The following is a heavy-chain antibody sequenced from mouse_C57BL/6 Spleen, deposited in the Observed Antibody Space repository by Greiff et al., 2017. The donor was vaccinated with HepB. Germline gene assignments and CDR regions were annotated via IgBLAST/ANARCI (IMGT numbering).Heavy chain of an antibody. J-gene: IGHJ2*01. V-gene: IGHV6-3*01. CDR2: IRLKSDNYAT. D-gene: IGHD4-1*01. CDR3: TRGPGGVY. CDR1: GFTFSNYW. Sequence: EVKLMESGGGLVQPGGSMKLSCVASGFTFSNYWMNWVRQSPEKGLEWVAQIRLKSDNYATHYAESVKGRFTNSRDDSKSSVYLQMNNLRAEDTGIYYCTRGPGGVYWGQGTTLTVSS.